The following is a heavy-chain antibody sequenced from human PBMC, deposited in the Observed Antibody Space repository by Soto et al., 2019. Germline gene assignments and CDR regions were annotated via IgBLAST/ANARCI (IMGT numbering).Heavy chain of an antibody. D-gene: IGHD1-7*01. CDR3: ARGALLTNWNYEAYYYYYMDV. V-gene: IGHV3-74*01. CDR2: INSDGSST. Sequence: PGGSLRLSCAASGFTFSSYWMHWVRQAPGKGLVWVSRINSDGSSTSYADSVKGRFTISRDNAKNTLYLQMNSLRAEDMAVYYCARGALLTNWNYEAYYYYYMDVWGKGTTVTVSS. J-gene: IGHJ6*03. CDR1: GFTFSSYW.